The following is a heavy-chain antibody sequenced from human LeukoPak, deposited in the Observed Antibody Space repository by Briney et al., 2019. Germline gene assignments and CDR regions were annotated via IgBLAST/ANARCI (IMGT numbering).Heavy chain of an antibody. CDR2: IYYSGSA. D-gene: IGHD3-10*01. CDR1: GGSFNSYY. CDR3: ARDSAPRGEYYFDY. J-gene: IGHJ4*02. V-gene: IGHV4-59*01. Sequence: SETLSLTCTVSGGSFNSYYWSWIRQPPGQGLEWIGYIYYSGSARYNPSLKSRVTMSVDTSKNQFSLKLSSVTAADTAVCHCARDSAPRGEYYFDYWGQGTLVTVSS.